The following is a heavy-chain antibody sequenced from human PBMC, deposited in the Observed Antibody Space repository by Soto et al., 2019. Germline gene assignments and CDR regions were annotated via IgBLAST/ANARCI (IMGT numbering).Heavy chain of an antibody. J-gene: IGHJ4*02. V-gene: IGHV3-23*01. CDR3: AKDEIIAVAGTCDY. CDR2: ISGSGGST. D-gene: IGHD6-19*01. Sequence: EVQLLESGGGLVQPGGSLRLSCAASGFTFSSYAMSWVRQAPGKGLEWVSAISGSGGSTYYADSVKGRFTISRDNSKNALYLQMNSLRAEDTAVYYCAKDEIIAVAGTCDYWGQGTLVTVSS. CDR1: GFTFSSYA.